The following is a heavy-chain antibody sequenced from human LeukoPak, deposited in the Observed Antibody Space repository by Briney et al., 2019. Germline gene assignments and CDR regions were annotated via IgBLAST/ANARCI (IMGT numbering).Heavy chain of an antibody. Sequence: SSETLSLTCTVSGGSISSGSYYWSWIRQPAGKGLEWIGRIYTSGSTNYNPSLKGRVTISVDTSKNQFSLKLSSVTAADTAVYYCARASSGYDPSGFDYWGQGTLVTVSS. V-gene: IGHV4-61*02. CDR2: IYTSGST. CDR3: ARASSGYDPSGFDY. CDR1: GGSISSGSYY. D-gene: IGHD5-12*01. J-gene: IGHJ4*02.